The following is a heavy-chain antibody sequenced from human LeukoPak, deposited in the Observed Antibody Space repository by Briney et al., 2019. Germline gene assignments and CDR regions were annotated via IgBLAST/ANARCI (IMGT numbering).Heavy chain of an antibody. CDR1: GGSISSSSYY. CDR3: EKAGVRYFDSSGLYAFDF. Sequence: SETLSLTCAVSGGSISSSSYYWAWIRQPPGKGLEWIGTIYYSGSTYHNPSLKSRVTMSVDTSRNQFSLKLSSVDAADTAVYYCEKAGVRYFDSSGLYAFDFWGQGTTVTVSS. CDR2: IYYSGST. V-gene: IGHV4-39*01. D-gene: IGHD3-22*01. J-gene: IGHJ3*01.